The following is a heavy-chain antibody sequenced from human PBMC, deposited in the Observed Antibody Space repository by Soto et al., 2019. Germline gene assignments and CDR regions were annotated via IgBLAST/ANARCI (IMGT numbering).Heavy chain of an antibody. CDR1: GGSISSGGYY. D-gene: IGHD4-4*01. CDR2: IYYSGST. V-gene: IGHV4-31*03. Sequence: SETLSLTCTVSGGSISSGGYYWSWIRQHPGKGLEWIGYIYYSGSTYYNPSLKSRVTISVDTSKSQFSLKLSSVNAEDTAVYYCTTDLPTLIPQVDYWGQGTLVTVSS. CDR3: TTDLPTLIPQVDY. J-gene: IGHJ4*02.